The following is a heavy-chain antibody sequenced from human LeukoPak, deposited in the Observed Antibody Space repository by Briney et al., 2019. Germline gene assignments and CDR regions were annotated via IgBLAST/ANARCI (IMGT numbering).Heavy chain of an antibody. D-gene: IGHD3-10*01. Sequence: SETLSLTCTVSGGSISTGSYYWGWIRQPPGKGLEWIGNIYYSGSTYYNSSLKSQVTISVDTSKNQFSLKVSSVTAADTAVYYCARLKVRGVTPYAFDIWGQGTMVIVSS. J-gene: IGHJ3*02. CDR3: ARLKVRGVTPYAFDI. CDR2: IYYSGST. CDR1: GGSISTGSYY. V-gene: IGHV4-39*01.